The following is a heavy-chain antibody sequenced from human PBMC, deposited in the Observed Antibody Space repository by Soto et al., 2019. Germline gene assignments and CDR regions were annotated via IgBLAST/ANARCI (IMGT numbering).Heavy chain of an antibody. D-gene: IGHD2-21*01. J-gene: IGHJ3*02. CDR3: AKEAYCGGDCYDAFDI. Sequence: EVQLVESRGGLVQPGRSLRLSCAASGFTFDDYAMHWVRQAPGKGLEWVSGISWNSGSIGYADSVKGRFTISRDNAKNSLYLQMNSLRAEDTALYYCAKEAYCGGDCYDAFDIWGQGTMVTVSS. V-gene: IGHV3-9*01. CDR1: GFTFDDYA. CDR2: ISWNSGSI.